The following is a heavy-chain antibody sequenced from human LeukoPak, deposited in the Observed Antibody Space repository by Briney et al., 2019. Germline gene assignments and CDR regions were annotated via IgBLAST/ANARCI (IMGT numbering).Heavy chain of an antibody. CDR2: INPNSGGT. D-gene: IGHD3-22*01. CDR1: GYTFTGYY. V-gene: IGHV1-2*02. J-gene: IGHJ4*02. Sequence: ASVKVSCKASGYTFTGYYMHWVRQAPGQGLEWMGWINPNSGGTNYAQKFQGRVTMTRDTSISTAYMELSRLRSEDTAVYYCAREAYYYDSTRWRYFDYWGQGTLVTVSS. CDR3: AREAYYYDSTRWRYFDY.